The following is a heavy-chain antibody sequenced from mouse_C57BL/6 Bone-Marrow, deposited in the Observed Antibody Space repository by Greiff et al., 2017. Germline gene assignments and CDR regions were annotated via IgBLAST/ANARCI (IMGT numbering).Heavy chain of an antibody. CDR3: ARIYYGNYGWYFDV. Sequence: QVQLKESGPGLVQPSQSLSITCTVSGFSLTSYGVHWVRQSPGKGLEWLGVIWSGGSTDYNAAFISRLSISKDNSKSQVFFKMNSLQADDTAIYYCARIYYGNYGWYFDVWGTGTTVTVSS. CDR2: IWSGGST. J-gene: IGHJ1*03. CDR1: GFSLTSYG. D-gene: IGHD2-1*01. V-gene: IGHV2-2*01.